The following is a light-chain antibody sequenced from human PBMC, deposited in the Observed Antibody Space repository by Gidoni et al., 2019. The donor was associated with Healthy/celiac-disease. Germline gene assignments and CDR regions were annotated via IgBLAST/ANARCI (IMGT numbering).Light chain of an antibody. Sequence: EIVMMKSPATLSVAPGERASLSCRASQSVISNLAWYQQKPGQDPRLLIYGASTRATGVPARFSSSGSGTKFSLIISSLQSEDFAVYYCQQYYNWPPLTFGGGTKVETK. CDR1: QSVISN. CDR3: QQYYNWPPLT. J-gene: IGKJ4*01. V-gene: IGKV3-15*01. CDR2: GAS.